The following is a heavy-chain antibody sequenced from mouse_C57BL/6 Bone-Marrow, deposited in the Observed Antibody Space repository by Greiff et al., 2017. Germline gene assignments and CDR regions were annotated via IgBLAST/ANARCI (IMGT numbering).Heavy chain of an antibody. D-gene: IGHD4-1*01. CDR2: IHPSDSDT. CDR1: GYTFTSYW. CDR3: AILANWSLYYAMDY. J-gene: IGHJ4*01. Sequence: QVQLKQPGAELVKPGASVKVSCKASGYTFTSYWMHWVKQRPGQGLEWIGRIHPSDSDTNYNQKFKGKGTLTVDKSSSTAYMQLSSLTSEDSAVYYCAILANWSLYYAMDYWGQGTSVTVSS. V-gene: IGHV1-74*01.